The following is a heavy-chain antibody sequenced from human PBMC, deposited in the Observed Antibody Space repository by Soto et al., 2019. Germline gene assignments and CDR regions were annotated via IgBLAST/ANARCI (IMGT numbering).Heavy chain of an antibody. J-gene: IGHJ3*02. CDR1: GGTFSSYT. V-gene: IGHV1-69*02. Sequence: XVKVSCKASGGTFSSYTISWVRQAPGQGLEWMGRIIPILGIANYAQKFQGRVTITADKSTSTAYMELSSLRSEDTAVYYCARMISYYDSSGYYGVSGDAFDIWG. D-gene: IGHD3-22*01. CDR2: IIPILGIA. CDR3: ARMISYYDSSGYYGVSGDAFDI.